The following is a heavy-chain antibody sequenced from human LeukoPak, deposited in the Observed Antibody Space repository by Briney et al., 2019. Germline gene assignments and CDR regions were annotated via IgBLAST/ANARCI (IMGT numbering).Heavy chain of an antibody. V-gene: IGHV1-69*01. D-gene: IGHD3-10*01. CDR2: IVPMFNTT. J-gene: IGHJ4*02. CDR1: GGTFSTYA. Sequence: SVKVSCKASGGTFSTYAISWVRQAPGQGLEWMGGIVPMFNTTNYAQKFQGRVTTTADESTSTAYMELSSLRSDDTAVYYCASPPSGDGGSFEYWGQGTLVTVSS. CDR3: ASPPSGDGGSFEY.